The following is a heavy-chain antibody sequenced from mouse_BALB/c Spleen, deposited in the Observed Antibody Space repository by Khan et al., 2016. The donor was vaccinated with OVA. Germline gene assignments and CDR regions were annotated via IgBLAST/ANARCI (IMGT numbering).Heavy chain of an antibody. D-gene: IGHD1-2*01. CDR3: ARGGGTAPFAY. CDR2: ISDLAYSI. Sequence: EVELVESGGGLVQPGGSRKLSCAASGFTFSDYGMAWVRQAPGKGPEWVAFISDLAYSIYYVDTVTGRFTISRENVKSTLDLAMSNLRSEDTAVYYCARGGGTAPFAYWGHGTLGTVSA. CDR1: GFTFSDYG. V-gene: IGHV5-15*02. J-gene: IGHJ3*01.